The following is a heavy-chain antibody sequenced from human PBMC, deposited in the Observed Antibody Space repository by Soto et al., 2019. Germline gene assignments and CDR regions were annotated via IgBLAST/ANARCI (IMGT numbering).Heavy chain of an antibody. V-gene: IGHV1-2*02. CDR2: INPKSGGT. D-gene: IGHD3-10*01. CDR1: GYIFTGYY. Sequence: ASVKVSCKANGYIFTGYYMHWVRQAPGQGLEWMGRINPKSGGTNYAQNFQGRVSMTRDTSISTAYMELSRLRSDDTAVYYCASLGFGPAQDYKYGMDVWGQ. CDR3: ASLGFGPAQDYKYGMDV. J-gene: IGHJ6*02.